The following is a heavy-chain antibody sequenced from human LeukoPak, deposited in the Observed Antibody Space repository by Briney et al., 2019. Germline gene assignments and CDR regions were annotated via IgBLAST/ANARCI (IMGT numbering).Heavy chain of an antibody. CDR2: ISYDGSNK. CDR3: AKVRAGIQLWPDY. D-gene: IGHD5-18*01. V-gene: IGHV3-30*18. Sequence: PGRSLRLSCAASGFTFSSYGMHWVRQAPGKGLEWVAVISYDGSNKYYADSVKGRFTISRDNSKNTLYLQMDSLRAEDTAVYYCAKVRAGIQLWPDYWGQGTLVTVSS. J-gene: IGHJ4*02. CDR1: GFTFSSYG.